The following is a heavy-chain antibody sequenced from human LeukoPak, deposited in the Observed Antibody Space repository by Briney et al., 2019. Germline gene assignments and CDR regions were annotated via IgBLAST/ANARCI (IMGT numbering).Heavy chain of an antibody. CDR2: ISSSSSTI. J-gene: IGHJ4*02. CDR1: GFIFSDYY. Sequence: GGSLRLSCAASGFIFSDYYMSWIRQAPGKGLEWVSYISSSSSTIYYADSVKGRFTISRDNAKNSLYLQMNSLRAEETAVYYCASHHPSYYFDYWGQGTLVTVSS. V-gene: IGHV3-11*04. CDR3: ASHHPSYYFDY.